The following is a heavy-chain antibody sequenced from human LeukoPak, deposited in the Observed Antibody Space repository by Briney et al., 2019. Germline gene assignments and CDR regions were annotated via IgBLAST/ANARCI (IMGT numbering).Heavy chain of an antibody. CDR3: ARGYGYYYFDY. J-gene: IGHJ4*02. V-gene: IGHV4-34*01. CDR1: GGSFSGYY. D-gene: IGHD3-22*01. CDR2: INHSGST. Sequence: SETLSLTCAVYGGSFSGYYWSWIRQPPGKGLEWIGEINHSGSTNYNPSLKSRVTISVDTSKNQFSLKLSSVTAADTAVYYCARGYGYYYFDYWGQGTLVTVSS.